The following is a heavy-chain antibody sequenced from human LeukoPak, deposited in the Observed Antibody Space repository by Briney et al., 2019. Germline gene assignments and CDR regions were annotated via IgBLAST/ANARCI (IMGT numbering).Heavy chain of an antibody. D-gene: IGHD3-10*01. V-gene: IGHV3-21*01. CDR2: ISSMNTYI. CDR1: GFTPSRYA. CDR3: ARGITVVRIPMEFDP. Sequence: PGGSLRLSCAASGFTPSRYAMDWVRQAPGKGLEWVSSISSMNTYIYYADSVKGRFTISRDNAKNSLYLQMNSLRAEDTAVYYCARGITVVRIPMEFDPWGQGTLVTVSS. J-gene: IGHJ5*02.